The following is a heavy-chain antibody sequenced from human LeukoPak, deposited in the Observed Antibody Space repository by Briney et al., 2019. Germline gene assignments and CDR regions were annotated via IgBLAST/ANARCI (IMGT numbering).Heavy chain of an antibody. CDR2: IIPIFGTA. Sequence: ASVKVSCKASGGTFSSYAISWVRQAPGQGLEWMGGIIPIFGTANYAQKFQGRVTITADESTSTAYMELSSLRSEDTAVYYCARVGPKYSSGWYEGGSFDYWGQGTLVTVSS. D-gene: IGHD6-19*01. CDR3: ARVGPKYSSGWYEGGSFDY. CDR1: GGTFSSYA. V-gene: IGHV1-69*13. J-gene: IGHJ4*02.